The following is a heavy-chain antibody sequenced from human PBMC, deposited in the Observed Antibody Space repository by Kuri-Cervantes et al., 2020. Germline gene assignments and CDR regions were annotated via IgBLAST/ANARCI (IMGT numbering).Heavy chain of an antibody. J-gene: IGHJ4*02. CDR3: TTGDRGRDTGEFDY. Sequence: GGSLRLSCAASGFTFSRYWMTWVRLAPGKGLEWVANIKQDGSEKYYVDSVKGRFTISRDNAKNSVYLQMNSLRAEDTAMYYCTTGDRGRDTGEFDYWGQGTLVTVSS. V-gene: IGHV3-7*01. CDR1: GFTFSRYW. CDR2: IKQDGSEK. D-gene: IGHD3-16*01.